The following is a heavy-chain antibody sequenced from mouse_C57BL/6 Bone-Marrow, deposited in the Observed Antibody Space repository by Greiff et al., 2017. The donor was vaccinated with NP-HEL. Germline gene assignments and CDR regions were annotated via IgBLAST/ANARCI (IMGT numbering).Heavy chain of an antibody. D-gene: IGHD3-2*02. Sequence: EVQVVESGGGLVQPKGSLKLSCAASGFTFNTYAMHWVRQAPGKGLEWVARIRSKSSNYATYYADSVKDRFTISRDDSQSMLYLQMNNLKTEDTAMYYCVRDWDSSGYVPFAYWGQGTLVTVSA. CDR3: VRDWDSSGYVPFAY. J-gene: IGHJ3*01. CDR2: IRSKSSNYAT. CDR1: GFTFNTYA. V-gene: IGHV10-3*01.